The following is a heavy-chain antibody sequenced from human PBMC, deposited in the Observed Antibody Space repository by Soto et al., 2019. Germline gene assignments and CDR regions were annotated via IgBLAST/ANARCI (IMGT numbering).Heavy chain of an antibody. V-gene: IGHV3-23*01. CDR2: ISGSGGST. D-gene: IGHD6-13*01. CDR1: GFTFSSYA. J-gene: IGHJ1*01. CDR3: AKDGHIAAAVSEYFQH. Sequence: GGSLRLSCAASGFTFSSYAMSWVRQAPGKGLEWVSAISGSGGSTYYADSVKGRFTISRDNSKNTLYLQMNSLRAEDTAVYYCAKDGHIAAAVSEYFQHWGQGTLVTVSS.